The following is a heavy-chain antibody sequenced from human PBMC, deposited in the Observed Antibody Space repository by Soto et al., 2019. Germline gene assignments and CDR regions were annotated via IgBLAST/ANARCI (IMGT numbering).Heavy chain of an antibody. D-gene: IGHD6-19*01. Sequence: GGSLSLSCVTSGFSLANSPMNLALPAPGKGLEWISYRSPRGDTIHYADSVEGRFTISRDNARNSLSLHMSSLRDEDSALYYCAKGPHTNVGWPYYFESWGQGVPVTVSS. CDR2: RSPRGDTI. J-gene: IGHJ4*02. V-gene: IGHV3-48*02. CDR3: AKGPHTNVGWPYYFES. CDR1: GFSLANSP.